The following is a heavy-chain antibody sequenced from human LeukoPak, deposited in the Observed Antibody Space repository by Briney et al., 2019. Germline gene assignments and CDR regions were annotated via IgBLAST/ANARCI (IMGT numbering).Heavy chain of an antibody. V-gene: IGHV4-39*07. CDR2: INHSGST. CDR3: ARGFSGTVTTPHWFDP. Sequence: SETLSLTCTVSGGSISSGGYYWSWIRQPPGKGLEWIGEINHSGSTNYNPSLKSRVTISVDTSKNQFSLKLSSVTAADTAVYYCARGFSGTVTTPHWFDPWGQGTLVTVSS. CDR1: GGSISSGGYY. D-gene: IGHD4-11*01. J-gene: IGHJ5*02.